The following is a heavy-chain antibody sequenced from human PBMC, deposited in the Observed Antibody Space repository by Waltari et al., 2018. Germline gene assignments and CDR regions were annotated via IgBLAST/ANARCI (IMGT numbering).Heavy chain of an antibody. CDR3: ARGGIVVVPAAMWAVFDY. J-gene: IGHJ4*02. CDR1: GFTFSSYS. CDR2: ISSSSSYI. Sequence: EVQLVESGGGLVKPGGSLRLSCAASGFTFSSYSMNWVRQAPGKGLEWVSSISSSSSYIYYADSVKGRFTISRDNAKNSLYLQMNSLRAEDTAVYYCARGGIVVVPAAMWAVFDYWGQGTLVTVSS. V-gene: IGHV3-21*01. D-gene: IGHD2-2*01.